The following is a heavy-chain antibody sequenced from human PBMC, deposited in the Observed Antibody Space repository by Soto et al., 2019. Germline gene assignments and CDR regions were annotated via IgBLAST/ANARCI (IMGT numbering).Heavy chain of an antibody. D-gene: IGHD3-16*02. V-gene: IGHV3-23*01. J-gene: IGHJ4*02. Sequence: GSLRLSCAASGFTFSSYAMSWVRQAPGKGLEWVSAISGSGGSTYYADSVKGWFTISRDNSKNTLYLQMNSLRAEDTAVYYCAKGPDYDYIWGSYRSYYFDYWGQGTLVTVSS. CDR3: AKGPDYDYIWGSYRSYYFDY. CDR1: GFTFSSYA. CDR2: ISGSGGST.